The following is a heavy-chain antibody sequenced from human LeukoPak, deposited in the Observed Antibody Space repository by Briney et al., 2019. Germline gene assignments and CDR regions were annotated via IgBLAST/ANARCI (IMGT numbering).Heavy chain of an antibody. Sequence: GGSLRLSCAASGFTVSSNYMSWVRQAPGKGLEWVSVISGNGGTTYYADSVKGRFTISRDNSKNTLYLQMNSLTAEDTAVYYCAKGRTGYIPDSWGQGTLVTVSS. CDR3: AKGRTGYIPDS. CDR1: GFTVSSNY. D-gene: IGHD6-13*01. CDR2: ISGNGGTT. J-gene: IGHJ4*02. V-gene: IGHV3-23*01.